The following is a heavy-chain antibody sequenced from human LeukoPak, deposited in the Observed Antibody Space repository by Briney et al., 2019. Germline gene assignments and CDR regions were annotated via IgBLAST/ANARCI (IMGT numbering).Heavy chain of an antibody. Sequence: SVKVSCKASGGTLSSYAISWVRQAPGQGLEWMGRIIPIFGTANYAQKFQGRVTITTDESTSTAYMELSSLRSEDTAVYYCARSESGGIAAAGPLDYWGQGTLVTVSS. CDR1: GGTLSSYA. CDR2: IIPIFGTA. D-gene: IGHD6-13*01. J-gene: IGHJ4*02. CDR3: ARSESGGIAAAGPLDY. V-gene: IGHV1-69*05.